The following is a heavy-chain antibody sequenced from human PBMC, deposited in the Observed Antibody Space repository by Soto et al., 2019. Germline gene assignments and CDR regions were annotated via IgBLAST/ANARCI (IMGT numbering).Heavy chain of an antibody. CDR1: GFTFSSYA. D-gene: IGHD3-22*01. V-gene: IGHV3-30-3*01. J-gene: IGHJ4*02. Sequence: PVGSLRLSCAASGFTFSSYAMHWVRQAPGKGLEWVAVISYDGSNKYYADSVKGRFTISRDNSKNTLYLQMNSLRAEDTAVYYCARERYYYDSSGYFDYCGQRTLVTVSS. CDR2: ISYDGSNK. CDR3: ARERYYYDSSGYFDY.